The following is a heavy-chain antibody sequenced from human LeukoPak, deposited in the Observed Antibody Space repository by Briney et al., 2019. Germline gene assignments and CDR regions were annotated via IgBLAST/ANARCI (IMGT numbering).Heavy chain of an antibody. J-gene: IGHJ4*02. D-gene: IGHD2-2*01. CDR3: ARVGGVPAAHFDY. CDR2: IYASGTT. V-gene: IGHV3-53*01. Sequence: PGGSLTLSCAASGFTVRTKYMSCVRQTPGRGLECVSLIYASGTTYYAESVKGRFTVSRDNSENSLYLQMNSLRVEDTAVYYCARVGGVPAAHFDYWGQGTRVTVSS. CDR1: GFTVRTKY.